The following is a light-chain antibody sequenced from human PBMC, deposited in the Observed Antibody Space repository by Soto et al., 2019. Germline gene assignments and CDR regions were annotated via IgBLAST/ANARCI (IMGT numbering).Light chain of an antibody. CDR2: GAS. J-gene: IGKJ5*01. Sequence: LTQSPGTLSLSPGEGATLSWRASQTVTTDLAWYQQKPGQAPRLVIYGASSRATGIPDRFSGSGSGTDFTLTISRLEPEDFAVYYCQQYGSSPVTFGQGTRLEIK. CDR3: QQYGSSPVT. CDR1: QTVTTD. V-gene: IGKV3-20*01.